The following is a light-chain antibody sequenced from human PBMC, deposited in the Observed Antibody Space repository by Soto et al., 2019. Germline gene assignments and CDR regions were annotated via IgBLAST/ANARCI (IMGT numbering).Light chain of an antibody. CDR3: QQYNSYPYT. CDR1: QSISSW. J-gene: IGKJ2*01. V-gene: IGKV1-5*01. Sequence: DIQMTQSPSTLSASVGDRVTITCRASQSISSWLAWYQQKPGKAPKLLIYDASSLESGVPSRFSGSGSGTEFTLTISSLQTDDFATYYCQQYNSYPYTFGQGTKVDIK. CDR2: DAS.